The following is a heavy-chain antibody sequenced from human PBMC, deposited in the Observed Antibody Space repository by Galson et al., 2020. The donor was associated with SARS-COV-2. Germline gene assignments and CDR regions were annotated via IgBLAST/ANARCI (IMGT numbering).Heavy chain of an antibody. J-gene: IGHJ4*02. CDR1: GFSFSTYW. V-gene: IGHV3-7*04. Sequence: QLGESLKISCAAAGFSFSTYWMNWVRQAPGKGLEWVANINQDGSEKNYVGSVRGRFTITRDNAKHSFYLQLDNLRADDTALYYCARGAGADRATPDFDHWGQGTLVTVSS. CDR2: INQDGSEK. D-gene: IGHD1-26*01. CDR3: ARGAGADRATPDFDH.